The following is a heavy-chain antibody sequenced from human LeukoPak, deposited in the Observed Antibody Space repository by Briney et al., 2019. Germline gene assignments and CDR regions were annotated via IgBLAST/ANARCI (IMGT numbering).Heavy chain of an antibody. V-gene: IGHV1-69*05. CDR3: ARDGAPYGGSGSYYPLYYFDY. D-gene: IGHD3-10*01. J-gene: IGHJ4*02. CDR1: GGTFSSYA. CDR2: IIPIFGTA. Sequence: SVEVSCKASGGTFSSYAISWVRQAPGQGLEWMGRIIPIFGTANYAQKFQGRVTITTDESTSTAYMELSSLRSEDTAVYYCARDGAPYGGSGSYYPLYYFDYWGQGTLVTVSS.